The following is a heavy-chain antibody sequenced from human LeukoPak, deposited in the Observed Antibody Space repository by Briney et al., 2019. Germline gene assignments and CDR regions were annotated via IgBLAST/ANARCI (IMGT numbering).Heavy chain of an antibody. CDR2: IYNSGST. CDR1: GGSISTYY. V-gene: IGHV4-59*01. Sequence: SETLSLTCTVSGGSISTYYWSWVRLPPGKGLEWIGYIYNSGSTKYNPSLKSRVTVSVDTSKNQLSLKLSSVTAADTAVYYCARARPDTAMAVDFWGQGILVTVSS. D-gene: IGHD5-18*01. J-gene: IGHJ4*02. CDR3: ARARPDTAMAVDF.